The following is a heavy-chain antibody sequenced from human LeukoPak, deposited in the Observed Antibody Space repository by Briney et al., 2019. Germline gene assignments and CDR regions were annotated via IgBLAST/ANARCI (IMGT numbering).Heavy chain of an antibody. J-gene: IGHJ4*02. V-gene: IGHV1-18*01. CDR2: FSGYNGNV. Sequence: ASVKVSCKAAPHTLTSYGITWVRQAPGQGLEWMGWFSGYNGNVLYAEKFQDRVTLSADTTTSTAYMDLKSLTSHDTAVYYCARGSPYGIYFHFDEWGQGVLVIVSS. CDR1: PHTLTSYG. CDR3: ARGSPYGIYFHFDE. D-gene: IGHD5/OR15-5a*01.